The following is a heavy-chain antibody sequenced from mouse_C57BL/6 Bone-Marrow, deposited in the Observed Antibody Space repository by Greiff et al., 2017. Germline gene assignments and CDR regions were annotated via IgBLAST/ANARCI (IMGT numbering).Heavy chain of an antibody. V-gene: IGHV1-55*01. D-gene: IGHD2-4*01. CDR1: GYTFTSYW. CDR3: ASGGYDYDPGFAY. CDR2: IYPGSGST. Sequence: QVQLQQPGAELVKPGASVKMSCKASGYTFTSYWITWVKQRPGQGLEWIGDIYPGSGSTNYNEKFKSKATLTVDTSSSTAYMQLSSLTSEDSAVYYCASGGYDYDPGFAYWGQGTLVTVSA. J-gene: IGHJ3*01.